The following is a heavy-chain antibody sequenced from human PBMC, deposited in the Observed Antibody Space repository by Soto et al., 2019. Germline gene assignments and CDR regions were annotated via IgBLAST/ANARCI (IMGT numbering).Heavy chain of an antibody. CDR2: INHSGST. Sequence: SETLSLTCAVYGGSFSGYYWSWIRQPPGKGLEWIGDINHSGSTNYNPSLKSRVTISVDTSKNQFSLKLSSVTAADTAVYYCARLNGSGSYKIDYWGQGTLVTVSS. CDR3: ARLNGSGSYKIDY. V-gene: IGHV4-34*01. CDR1: GGSFSGYY. J-gene: IGHJ4*02. D-gene: IGHD3-10*01.